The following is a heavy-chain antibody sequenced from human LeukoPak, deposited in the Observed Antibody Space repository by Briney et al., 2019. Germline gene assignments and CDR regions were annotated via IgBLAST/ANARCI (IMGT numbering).Heavy chain of an antibody. V-gene: IGHV1-69*05. CDR3: ASNSGRSIRDFWSGYRTYYYYYYMDV. CDR1: GFTFSSYA. CDR2: IIPIFGTA. J-gene: IGHJ6*03. Sequence: GGSLRLSCAASGFTFSSYAISWVRQAPGQGLEWMGGIIPIFGTANYAQKFQGRVTITTDESTSTAYMELSSLRSEDTAVYYCASNSGRSIRDFWSGYRTYYYYYYMDVWGKGTTVTVSS. D-gene: IGHD3-3*01.